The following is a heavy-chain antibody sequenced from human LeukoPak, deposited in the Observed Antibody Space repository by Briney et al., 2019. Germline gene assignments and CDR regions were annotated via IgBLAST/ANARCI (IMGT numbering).Heavy chain of an antibody. CDR1: GFTFSSYA. CDR2: ISGSGGST. D-gene: IGHD3-10*01. V-gene: IGHV3-23*01. Sequence: GGSLRLSCAASGFTFSSYAMSWVRQAPGKGLEWVSAISGSGGSTYYADSVKGRFTISRDNSKNTLYVQINSLRAEDTAIYYCAKSRSGSANWALRIFDNWGQGTLVTVSS. CDR3: AKSRSGSANWALRIFDN. J-gene: IGHJ4*02.